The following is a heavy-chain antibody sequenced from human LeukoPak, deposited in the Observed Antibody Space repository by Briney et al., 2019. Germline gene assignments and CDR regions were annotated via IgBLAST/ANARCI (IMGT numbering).Heavy chain of an antibody. Sequence: SQTLSLTCTVSGGSISSGDYYWSWIRQPPRKGLEWIGYIYYSGSTYYNPSLKSRVTISVDTSKNQFSLKLSSVTAADTAVYYCARATMIVVEVDYWGQGTLVTVSS. CDR3: ARATMIVVEVDY. J-gene: IGHJ4*02. CDR2: IYYSGST. CDR1: GGSISSGDYY. D-gene: IGHD3-22*01. V-gene: IGHV4-30-4*01.